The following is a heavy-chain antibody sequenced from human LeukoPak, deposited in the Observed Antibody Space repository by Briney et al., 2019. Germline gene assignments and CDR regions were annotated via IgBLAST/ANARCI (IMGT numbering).Heavy chain of an antibody. CDR3: ARDPPGSYYGSY. CDR2: ISSSSSYI. D-gene: IGHD1-26*01. V-gene: IGHV3-21*01. J-gene: IGHJ4*02. Sequence: PGGSLRLSCAASGFTFSSYSMNWVRQAPGKGLEWVSSISSSSSYICYADSVKGRFTISRDNAKSSLYLQMNSLRAEDTAVYYCARDPPGSYYGSYWGQGTLVTVSS. CDR1: GFTFSSYS.